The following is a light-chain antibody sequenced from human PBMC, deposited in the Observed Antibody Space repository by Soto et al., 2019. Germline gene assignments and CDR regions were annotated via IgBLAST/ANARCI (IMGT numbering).Light chain of an antibody. Sequence: DIQMTQSPSALSASVGDTVTITCRASQSVDTCLAWYQQKPGKAPHLLIYKASRLETGVPSRFSGSGSVTDYTLTITGLQPDDFATYYCQQFYRYPLTFGQGTKVDI. J-gene: IGKJ1*01. CDR2: KAS. CDR1: QSVDTC. V-gene: IGKV1-5*03. CDR3: QQFYRYPLT.